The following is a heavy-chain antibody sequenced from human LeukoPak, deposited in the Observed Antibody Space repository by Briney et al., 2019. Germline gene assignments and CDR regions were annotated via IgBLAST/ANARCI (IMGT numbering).Heavy chain of an antibody. V-gene: IGHV3-66*01. D-gene: IGHD1-26*01. CDR2: ISSRGNT. CDR3: ATRARSGYYYGMDV. CDR1: GFIVSNNY. Sequence: GRSLRLSCAASGFIVSNNYMSWVRLAPGKGLEWVSIISSRGNTYYADSVKGRFTVSRDNSKNTLYLQMNSLRAEDTAVYYCATRARSGYYYGMDVWGQGTTVTVSS. J-gene: IGHJ6*02.